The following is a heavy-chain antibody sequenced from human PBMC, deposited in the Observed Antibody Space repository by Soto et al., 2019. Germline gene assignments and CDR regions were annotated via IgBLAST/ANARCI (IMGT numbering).Heavy chain of an antibody. V-gene: IGHV3-11*05. D-gene: IGHD3-9*01. CDR3: ARRRPTGDYNY. CDR1: GFPFSDYY. CDR2: IGSSSSYT. J-gene: IGHJ4*02. Sequence: QVQLVESGGDLVKPGGSLRLSCAASGFPFSDYYMSWIRQAPGKGLEWVSSIGSSSSYTNYADSVKGRFAISRDNAKNSLYLQMNSLRAEDPAVYYCARRRPTGDYNYWGQGTLVTVSA.